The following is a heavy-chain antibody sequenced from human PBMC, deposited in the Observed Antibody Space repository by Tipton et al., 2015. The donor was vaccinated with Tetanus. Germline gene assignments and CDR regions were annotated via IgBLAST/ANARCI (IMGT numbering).Heavy chain of an antibody. J-gene: IGHJ4*02. V-gene: IGHV4-59*01. CDR3: ARGTSGIYHAPFDY. Sequence: TLSLTCTVSGGSISSYYWSWIRQPPGKGLEWIGYIYYSGSTNYNPSLKSRVTISVDTSKNQFSLKLSSVTAADTAVYYCARGTSGIYHAPFDYWGQGTLVSVPS. D-gene: IGHD1-26*01. CDR1: GGSISSYY. CDR2: IYYSGST.